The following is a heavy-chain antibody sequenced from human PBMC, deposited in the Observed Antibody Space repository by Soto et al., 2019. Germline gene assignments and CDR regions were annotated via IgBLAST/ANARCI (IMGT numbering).Heavy chain of an antibody. CDR3: ARVLVGRVGATDYYGMDV. CDR2: INPSGGTT. CDR1: GGTFSSYA. D-gene: IGHD1-26*01. Sequence: ASVKVSFKASGGTFSSYAISWARQAPGQGLEWMGIINPSGGTTTYAQKFQGRVTMTRDTSTSTVYMELSSLRSEDTAVYYCARVLVGRVGATDYYGMDVWGQGTTVTVPS. V-gene: IGHV1-46*01. J-gene: IGHJ6*02.